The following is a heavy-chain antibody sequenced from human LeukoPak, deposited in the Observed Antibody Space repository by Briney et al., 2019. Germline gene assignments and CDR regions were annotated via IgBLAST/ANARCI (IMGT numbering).Heavy chain of an antibody. CDR2: IYSNEAT. V-gene: IGHV4-4*08. J-gene: IGHJ3*02. CDR3: ARRNDFDI. CDR1: GVSFSGYR. Sequence: SETLSLTCTVSGVSFSGYRWSWIRQPPGKGLEWIGYIYSNEATQYKPSLKSRVTISADTSKNQFSLKLHSMSAADTAICYCARRNDFDIWGQGTMVTVSS.